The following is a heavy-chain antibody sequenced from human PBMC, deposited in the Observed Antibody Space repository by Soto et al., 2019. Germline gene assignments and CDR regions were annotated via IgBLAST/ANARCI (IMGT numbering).Heavy chain of an antibody. CDR1: GFTFSTYT. V-gene: IGHV3-23*01. J-gene: IGHJ4*02. CDR2: IGGGGAIT. CDR3: AKDRPTDGIWTADF. Sequence: EVQLLESGGHLVQPGGSLRLSCAASGFTFSTYTMTWFRQAPGRGLEWVSSIGGGGAITYYADSVKGRFIISRDDYNDMLFLQMSSLRAEDTAVYDCAKDRPTDGIWTADFWGQGTLVTVSS. D-gene: IGHD3-9*01.